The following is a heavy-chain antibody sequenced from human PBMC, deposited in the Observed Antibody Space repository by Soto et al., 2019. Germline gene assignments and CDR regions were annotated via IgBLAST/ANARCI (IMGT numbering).Heavy chain of an antibody. J-gene: IGHJ4*02. D-gene: IGHD2-15*01. V-gene: IGHV1-18*04. CDR2: ITPFNGDT. CDR3: ARVRVVVGATTDS. CDR1: GYTFSSNS. Sequence: GSSVKVSCKASGYTFSSNSIHWVRQAPGQGLEWMGWITPFNGDTSYAQKFQGRVTMTTDTSTSTVFMELRSLRFDDTAVYYCARVRVVVGATTDSWGQGNPVTVPS.